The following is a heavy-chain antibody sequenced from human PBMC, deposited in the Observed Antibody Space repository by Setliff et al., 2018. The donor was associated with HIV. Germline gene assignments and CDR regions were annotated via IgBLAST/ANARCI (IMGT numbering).Heavy chain of an antibody. CDR3: ARHRDPPGTSWIYYYYYMDL. J-gene: IGHJ6*03. CDR2: LYHRGSP. CDR1: GYSISTGYY. D-gene: IGHD6-13*01. V-gene: IGHV4-38-2*01. Sequence: KPSETLSLTCSVSGYSISTGYYWAWIRQSPGRGLEWIGSLYHRGSPSYSPSLRSRVTISVDKSKNQFSLKLSPVTAADTGVYYCARHRDPPGTSWIYYYYYMDLWGEGTTVTVSS.